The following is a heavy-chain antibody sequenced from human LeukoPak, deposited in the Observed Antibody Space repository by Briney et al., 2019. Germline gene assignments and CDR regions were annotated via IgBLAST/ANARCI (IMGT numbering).Heavy chain of an antibody. Sequence: ASVKVSCKASGYTFTSDYMHWVRQAPGQGLEWMGIINPSGGSTSYAQKFQGRVTMTRDTSTSTVYMELSSLRSEDTAVYYCARDLFGVYYDFWPGDYWGQGTLVTVSS. CDR3: ARDLFGVYYDFWPGDY. CDR1: GYTFTSDY. CDR2: INPSGGST. V-gene: IGHV1-46*01. D-gene: IGHD3-3*01. J-gene: IGHJ4*02.